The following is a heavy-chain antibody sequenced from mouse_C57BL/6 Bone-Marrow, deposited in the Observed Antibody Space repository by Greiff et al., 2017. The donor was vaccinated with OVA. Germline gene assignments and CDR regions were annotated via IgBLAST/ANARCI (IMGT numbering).Heavy chain of an antibody. V-gene: IGHV14-1*01. CDR1: GFNIKDYY. Sequence: EVQRVESGAELVRPGASVKLSCTASGFNIKDYYMHWVKQRPEQGLEWIGRIDPEDGDTEYAPKFQGKATMTADTSSNTAYLQLSSLTSEDTAVYYCTTWMTTVVAKDYWYFDVWGTGTTVTVSS. CDR3: TTWMTTVVAKDYWYFDV. D-gene: IGHD1-1*01. CDR2: IDPEDGDT. J-gene: IGHJ1*03.